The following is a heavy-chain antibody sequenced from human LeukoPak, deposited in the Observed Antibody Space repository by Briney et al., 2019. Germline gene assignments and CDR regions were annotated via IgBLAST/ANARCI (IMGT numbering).Heavy chain of an antibody. Sequence: GGSLRLSCAASGFTFSSYAMSWVRQAPGKGLEWVAFIRYDGSDKFYADSMKGRFTISRDNSKNTLYLQMNSLRAEDTAVYYCAKDMSRLVSAAIPNFDYWGQGTLVTVSS. V-gene: IGHV3-30*02. D-gene: IGHD2-2*02. J-gene: IGHJ4*02. CDR3: AKDMSRLVSAAIPNFDY. CDR1: GFTFSSYA. CDR2: IRYDGSDK.